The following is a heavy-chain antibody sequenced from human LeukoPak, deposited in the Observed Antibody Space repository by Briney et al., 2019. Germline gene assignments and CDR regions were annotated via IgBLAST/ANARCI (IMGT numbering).Heavy chain of an antibody. J-gene: IGHJ5*02. D-gene: IGHD6-13*01. CDR2: INPSGGST. Sequence: ASVKVSCKASGYTFTSYYMHWVRQAPGQGLEWMGIINPSGGSTSYAQKFQGRVTMTRDTSTSTVYMELSSLRSEDTAVYYCARDGQYSSSWYVSWGVVNWFDPWGQGTLVTVSS. CDR3: ARDGQYSSSWYVSWGVVNWFDP. CDR1: GYTFTSYY. V-gene: IGHV1-46*01.